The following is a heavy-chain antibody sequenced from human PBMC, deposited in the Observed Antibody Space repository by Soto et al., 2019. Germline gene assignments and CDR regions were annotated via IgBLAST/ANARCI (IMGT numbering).Heavy chain of an antibody. D-gene: IGHD5-18*01. CDR2: MNPGSGDT. J-gene: IGHJ5*02. Sequence: GASVKGSCKASGYTFTNNDVIWVRQAIGQGLEWMGWMNPGSGDTGYAQKFQGRVTMTRDISIATAYMELNSLTSEDTAIYYCARMESFGSLNWFDPWGQGTLVTVS. V-gene: IGHV1-8*02. CDR3: ARMESFGSLNWFDP. CDR1: GYTFTNND.